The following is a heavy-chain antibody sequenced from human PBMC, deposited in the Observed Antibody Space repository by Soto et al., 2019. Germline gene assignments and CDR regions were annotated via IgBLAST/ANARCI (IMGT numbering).Heavy chain of an antibody. CDR1: GGSISSGDFY. D-gene: IGHD5-12*01. V-gene: IGHV4-30-4*01. Sequence: SETLSLTCTVSGGSISSGDFYWNWIRQPPGKGLEWIGYIYYSGSTYYNPSLKSRVTISVDTSENQFSLRLSSVTAADTAVYYCARTSHLEYSGYDFVDLDYWGQGTLVTVSS. J-gene: IGHJ4*02. CDR2: IYYSGST. CDR3: ARTSHLEYSGYDFVDLDY.